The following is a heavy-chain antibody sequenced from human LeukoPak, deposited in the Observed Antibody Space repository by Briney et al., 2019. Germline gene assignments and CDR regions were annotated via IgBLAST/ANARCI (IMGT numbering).Heavy chain of an antibody. CDR3: ASQYTSSRIFDD. D-gene: IGHD6-13*01. V-gene: IGHV3-48*04. J-gene: IGHJ4*02. Sequence: GGSLRLSCAASGFAFSSYSMNWVRQAPGKGLEWVSFISESSRTIYYADSVKGRFTVSRDNAKNSLYLQMNSLRAEDTAVYFCASQYTSSRIFDDWGQGTLVTVSS. CDR2: ISESSRTI. CDR1: GFAFSSYS.